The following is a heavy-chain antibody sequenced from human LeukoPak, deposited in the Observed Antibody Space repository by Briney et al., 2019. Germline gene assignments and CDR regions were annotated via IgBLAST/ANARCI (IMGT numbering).Heavy chain of an antibody. V-gene: IGHV3-53*01. CDR2: IYIGGRT. J-gene: IGHJ2*01. CDR1: GFPVSSYY. Sequence: GGSLRLSCAASGFPVSSYYMGWVRQAPGKGLEWVSVIYIGGRTYYADSVTGRFTISRDNSKNTLYLQMNSLRAEDTAVYYCARCLGGDYVSDTYWYFDLWGRGTLVTVSS. D-gene: IGHD4-17*01. CDR3: ARCLGGDYVSDTYWYFDL.